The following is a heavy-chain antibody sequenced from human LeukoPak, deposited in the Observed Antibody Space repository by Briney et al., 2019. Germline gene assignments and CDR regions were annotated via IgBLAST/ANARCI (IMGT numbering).Heavy chain of an antibody. J-gene: IGHJ4*02. Sequence: GGSLRLSCAASGFTFSSYGMHWVRQAPGKGLEWAAFIRYDGSNKYYADSVKGRFTISRDNSKNTLYLQMNSLRAEDTAVYYCAKDSADFWSGYSVYYFDYWGQGTLVTVSS. CDR3: AKDSADFWSGYSVYYFDY. CDR2: IRYDGSNK. V-gene: IGHV3-30*02. CDR1: GFTFSSYG. D-gene: IGHD3-3*01.